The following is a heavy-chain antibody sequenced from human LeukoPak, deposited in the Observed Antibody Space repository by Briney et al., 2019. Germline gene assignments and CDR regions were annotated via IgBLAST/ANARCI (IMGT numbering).Heavy chain of an antibody. Sequence: TSSETLSLTCTVSGGSISNYYWSWIRQPPEKGREWIGYIFYTGSTAYNSSLESRVTISVDSSKNQVSLRLNSVTAADTAVYYCARVMKVRGITFFGMDVWGQGTTVTVSS. J-gene: IGHJ6*02. CDR1: GGSISNYY. CDR3: ARVMKVRGITFFGMDV. CDR2: IFYTGST. V-gene: IGHV4-59*01. D-gene: IGHD3-10*01.